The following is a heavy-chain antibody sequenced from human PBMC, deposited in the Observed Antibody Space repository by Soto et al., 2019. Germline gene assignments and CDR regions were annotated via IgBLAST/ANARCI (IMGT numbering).Heavy chain of an antibody. CDR1: GGSISISRYY. CDR2: IYYSGST. D-gene: IGHD6-13*01. Sequence: SETLSLTCTVSGGSISISRYYWGLILQPPGKGLEWIGSIYYSGSTYYNPSLKSRVTISVDTSKNQFSLKLSSVTAADTAVYYCARQRGQLDGEGWFDPWGQGTLVTVSS. V-gene: IGHV4-39*01. J-gene: IGHJ5*02. CDR3: ARQRGQLDGEGWFDP.